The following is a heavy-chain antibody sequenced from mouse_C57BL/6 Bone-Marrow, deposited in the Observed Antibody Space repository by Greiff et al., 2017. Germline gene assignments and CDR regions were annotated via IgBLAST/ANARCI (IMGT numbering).Heavy chain of an antibody. D-gene: IGHD2-1*01. CDR3: AGRYGKRMDY. Sequence: DVHLVESGGDLVKPGGSLKLSCAASGFTFSSYGMSWVRQTPDKRLEWVATISSGGSYTYYPDSVKGRFTISRDNAKNTLYLQMSRLKSEDTAMYYCAGRYGKRMDYWGQGTAVTVSS. CDR1: GFTFSSYG. V-gene: IGHV5-6*01. J-gene: IGHJ4*01. CDR2: ISSGGSYT.